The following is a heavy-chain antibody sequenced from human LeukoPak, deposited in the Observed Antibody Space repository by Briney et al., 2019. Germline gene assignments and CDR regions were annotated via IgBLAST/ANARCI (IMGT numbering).Heavy chain of an antibody. D-gene: IGHD6-19*01. CDR3: AKGEQWLVLYFQH. Sequence: GGSLRLSCAASGFTFSAYAMSWVRQAPGKGLEWVSTISGSGGSTYYADSVKGRFSVSRDNSKNTLYLQMNSLRAEDTAVYYCAKGEQWLVLYFQHWGQGTLVTVSS. V-gene: IGHV3-23*01. J-gene: IGHJ1*01. CDR1: GFTFSAYA. CDR2: ISGSGGST.